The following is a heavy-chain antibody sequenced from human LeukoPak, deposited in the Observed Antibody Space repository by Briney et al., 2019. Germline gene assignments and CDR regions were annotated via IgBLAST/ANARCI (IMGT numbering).Heavy chain of an antibody. D-gene: IGHD2/OR15-2a*01. J-gene: IGHJ4*02. Sequence: PGGSLRLSCAASGFIFSQYAMSWVRQAPGKGLEWVTSMSGSGGYTYYANSVKGRFIISRDDSKNTVYLQMDSLRAEDTALYYCARGETRRGCNSIVCYSDFDYWGQGALVTVSS. V-gene: IGHV3-23*01. CDR2: MSGSGGYT. CDR3: ARGETRRGCNSIVCYSDFDY. CDR1: GFIFSQYA.